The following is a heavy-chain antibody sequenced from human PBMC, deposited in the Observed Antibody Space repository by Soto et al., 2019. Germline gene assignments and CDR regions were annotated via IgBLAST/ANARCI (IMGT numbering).Heavy chain of an antibody. Sequence: EVQVSESGGGLVQPGGSLRLSCVASGFTFSTYPMTWVRQVPGKGLEWVSGISGSGGTAYYADSVKGRFTISRDNARNMLYLQMDSLRAEDTAVYYCAKVPLTPASYFDYWGQGTLVTVSS. CDR2: ISGSGGTA. D-gene: IGHD3-16*02. CDR3: AKVPLTPASYFDY. V-gene: IGHV3-23*01. CDR1: GFTFSTYP. J-gene: IGHJ4*02.